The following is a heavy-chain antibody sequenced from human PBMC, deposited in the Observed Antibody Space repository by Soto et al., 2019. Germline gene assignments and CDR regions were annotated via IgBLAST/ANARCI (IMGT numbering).Heavy chain of an antibody. D-gene: IGHD2-2*01. CDR1: GYTFTTYG. V-gene: IGHV1-18*01. Sequence: QVQLVQSEAEVKKPGASVKVSCKTSGYTFTTYGISWVRQAPGQGLEWMGWISTDIGNTNYAQKVQDRVTMTTDTSTSTAYMELRSLRSDDTAVYYCARFNSISSSCYEGYFDYWGQGTLVTVSS. CDR3: ARFNSISSSCYEGYFDY. J-gene: IGHJ4*02. CDR2: ISTDIGNT.